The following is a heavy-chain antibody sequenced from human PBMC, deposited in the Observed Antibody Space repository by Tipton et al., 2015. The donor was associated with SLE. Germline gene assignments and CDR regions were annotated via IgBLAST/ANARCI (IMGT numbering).Heavy chain of an antibody. CDR1: GGSISSSSYY. V-gene: IGHV4-39*07. CDR2: IYYSGST. Sequence: TLSLTCTVSGGSISSSSYYWGWIRQPPGKGPGWIGSIYYSGSTYYNPSLKSRVTISVDTSKNQFSLKLSSVTAADTAVYYCARQSTVAGRYYFDYWGQGTLVTVSS. J-gene: IGHJ4*02. CDR3: ARQSTVAGRYYFDY. D-gene: IGHD6-19*01.